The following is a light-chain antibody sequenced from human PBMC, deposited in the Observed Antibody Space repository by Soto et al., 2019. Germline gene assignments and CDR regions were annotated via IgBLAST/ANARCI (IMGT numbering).Light chain of an antibody. V-gene: IGKV1-39*01. CDR2: AAS. Sequence: DIQMTQSPSSLSASVGDRVTITCRASQSISTYLNWYQHKPGRAPKLLIYAASSLQSGVPSTFSGSGSGTDITLTISSLQPEDFATYYCQQSYNPPLTFGGGTKVDIK. J-gene: IGKJ4*01. CDR1: QSISTY. CDR3: QQSYNPPLT.